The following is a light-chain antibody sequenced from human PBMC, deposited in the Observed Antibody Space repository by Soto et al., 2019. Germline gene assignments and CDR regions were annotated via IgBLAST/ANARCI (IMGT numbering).Light chain of an antibody. Sequence: EIVLTQSPGTLSLSPGERATLSCRASQSVSNNYLAWYQQKPGQAPRLLIFGASKRATGIPDRFSGSGSGTDFTLTISRLEPEDFAIYYCQQYGTSPLTFGGGTKV. CDR3: QQYGTSPLT. CDR1: QSVSNNY. CDR2: GAS. V-gene: IGKV3-20*01. J-gene: IGKJ4*01.